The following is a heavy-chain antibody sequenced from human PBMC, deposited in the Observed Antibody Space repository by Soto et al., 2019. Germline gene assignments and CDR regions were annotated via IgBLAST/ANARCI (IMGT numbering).Heavy chain of an antibody. J-gene: IGHJ5*02. Sequence: SETLSLTCTVSGGSISSSSYYWGWIRQPPGKGLEWIGSIYYSGSTYYNPSLKSRVTISVDTSKNQFSLKLSSVTAADTAVYYCASPTGNNWFDPWGQGTLVTVSS. V-gene: IGHV4-39*01. CDR2: IYYSGST. D-gene: IGHD1-1*01. CDR3: ASPTGNNWFDP. CDR1: GGSISSSSYY.